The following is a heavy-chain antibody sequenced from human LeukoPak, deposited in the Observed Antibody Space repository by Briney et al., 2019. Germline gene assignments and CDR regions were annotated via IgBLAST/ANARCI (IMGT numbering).Heavy chain of an antibody. J-gene: IGHJ3*02. Sequence: GGSLRVSCAASGFTFSTYWMTWVRQAPGKGLEWVANIKEDGSEKYYVDSVKGRFTISRDNAMNSLYLQMNSLRAEDTAVYYCAREMLYYYGSGGVKAFDIWGQGTMVTVSS. CDR1: GFTFSTYW. V-gene: IGHV3-7*01. CDR2: IKEDGSEK. D-gene: IGHD3-10*01. CDR3: AREMLYYYGSGGVKAFDI.